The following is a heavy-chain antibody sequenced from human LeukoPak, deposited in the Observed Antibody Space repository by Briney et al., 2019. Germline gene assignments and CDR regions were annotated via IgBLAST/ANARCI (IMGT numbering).Heavy chain of an antibody. CDR3: ARDKNDFWSGYRFGYGMDV. CDR1: GGSISSYY. CDR2: IYYSGST. V-gene: IGHV4-59*01. J-gene: IGHJ6*02. D-gene: IGHD3-3*01. Sequence: PSETLSLTCTVSGGSISSYYWSWIRQPPEKGLEWIGYIYYSGSTNYNPSLKSRVTISVDTSKNQFSLKLSSVTAADTAVYYCARDKNDFWSGYRFGYGMDVWGQGTTVTVSS.